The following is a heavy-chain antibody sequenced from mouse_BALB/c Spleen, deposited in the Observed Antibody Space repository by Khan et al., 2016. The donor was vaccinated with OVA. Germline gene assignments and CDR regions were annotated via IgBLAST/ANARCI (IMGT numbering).Heavy chain of an antibody. CDR3: TRDRNYYGSAFYFDY. V-gene: IGHV5-6-4*01. D-gene: IGHD1-1*01. CDR1: GFTFSSYS. J-gene: IGHJ2*01. Sequence: EVELVESGGGLVKPGGSLRLSCEASGFTFSSYSMSWVRQTPGKRLEWVATITSGGSYTYYPDNVQGRFTISRDTAKNTLYLQMSSLKSEDTAIYYCTRDRNYYGSAFYFDYWGQGTTLTVSS. CDR2: ITSGGSYT.